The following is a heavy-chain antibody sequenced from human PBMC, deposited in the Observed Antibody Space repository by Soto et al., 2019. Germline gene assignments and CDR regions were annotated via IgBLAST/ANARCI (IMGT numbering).Heavy chain of an antibody. CDR1: GFTFSTYS. CDR2: ISSSSSTI. Sequence: EVQLVESGGGLVQPGGSLRLSCAVSGFTFSTYSMNWVRQAPGKGLEWASYISSSSSTIYYADSVKGRFTISRDNAKNSLYLQMNSLRAEDTAVYYCARSRGWSDYWGQGTLVTVSS. J-gene: IGHJ4*02. D-gene: IGHD6-19*01. V-gene: IGHV3-48*01. CDR3: ARSRGWSDY.